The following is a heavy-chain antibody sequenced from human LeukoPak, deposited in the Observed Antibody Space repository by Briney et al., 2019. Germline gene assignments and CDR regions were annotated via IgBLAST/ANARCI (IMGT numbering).Heavy chain of an antibody. CDR3: ARDSPYYYGSGSYYNHPYGMDV. Sequence: ASVKVSCKASGYTFTSYAMHWVRRAPGQRLEWMGWINAGNGNTKYSQKFQGRVTITRDTSASTAYMELSSLRSEDTAVYYCARDSPYYYGSGSYYNHPYGMDVWGQGTTVTVSS. CDR1: GYTFTSYA. CDR2: INAGNGNT. J-gene: IGHJ6*02. V-gene: IGHV1-3*01. D-gene: IGHD3-10*01.